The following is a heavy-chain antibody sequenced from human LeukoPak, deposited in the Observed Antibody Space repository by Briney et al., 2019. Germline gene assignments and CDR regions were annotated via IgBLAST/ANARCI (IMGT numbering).Heavy chain of an antibody. CDR3: ARDGATVKSGGAFDI. Sequence: ASVKVSCKASGYTFTSYDINWVRQATGQGLEWMGIINPSGGSTSYAQKFQGRVTMTRDMSTSTVYMELSSLRSEDTAVYYCARDGATVKSGGAFDIWGQGTMVTVSS. D-gene: IGHD4-17*01. CDR2: INPSGGST. V-gene: IGHV1-46*01. J-gene: IGHJ3*02. CDR1: GYTFTSYD.